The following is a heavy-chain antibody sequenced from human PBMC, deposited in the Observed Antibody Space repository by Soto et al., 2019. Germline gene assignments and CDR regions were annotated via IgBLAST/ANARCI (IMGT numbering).Heavy chain of an antibody. Sequence: EVQLLESGGGLVQPGGSLRLSCAASGFTFSSYAMSWVRQAPGKGLEWVSAISGSGGSTYYADSVKGRFTISRDNSKNRLYLQMNSLRAEDTDVYYCAKVSASDSSSGQGDDAFDIWGQGTMVTVSS. CDR1: GFTFSSYA. CDR2: ISGSGGST. CDR3: AKVSASDSSSGQGDDAFDI. D-gene: IGHD3-22*01. V-gene: IGHV3-23*01. J-gene: IGHJ3*02.